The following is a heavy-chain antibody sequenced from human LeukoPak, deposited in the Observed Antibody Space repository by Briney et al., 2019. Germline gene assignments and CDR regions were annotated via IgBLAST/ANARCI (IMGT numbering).Heavy chain of an antibody. CDR1: GFTFSSCA. CDR2: ISYDGSNK. Sequence: GRSLRLSCAASGFTFSSCAMHWVRQAPGKGLEWVAVISYDGSNKYYADSVKGRFTISRDNSKNTLYLQMNSLRAEDTAVYYCARDYFGSGNFDYWGQGTLVTVSS. V-gene: IGHV3-30*07. CDR3: ARDYFGSGNFDY. J-gene: IGHJ4*02. D-gene: IGHD3-10*01.